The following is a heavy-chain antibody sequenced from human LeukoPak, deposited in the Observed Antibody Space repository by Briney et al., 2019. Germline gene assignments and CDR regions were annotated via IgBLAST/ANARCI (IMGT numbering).Heavy chain of an antibody. CDR2: IIPIFGTA. J-gene: IGHJ6*03. V-gene: IGHV1-69*13. CDR3: ASGRIGLDTAMVRPPYYYYMDV. D-gene: IGHD5-18*01. Sequence: ASVKVSCKASGYIFTSYYMHWVRQAPGQGLEWMGGIIPIFGTANYAQKFQGRVTITADESTSTAYMELSSLRSEDTAVYYCASGRIGLDTAMVRPPYYYYMDVWGKGTTVTISS. CDR1: GYIFTSYY.